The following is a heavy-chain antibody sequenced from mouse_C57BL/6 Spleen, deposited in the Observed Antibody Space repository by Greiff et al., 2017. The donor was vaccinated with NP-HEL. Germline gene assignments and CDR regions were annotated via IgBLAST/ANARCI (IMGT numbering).Heavy chain of an antibody. J-gene: IGHJ2*01. CDR3: TRDRGDYGDYFDY. Sequence: EVQLVESGEGLVKPGGSLKLSCAASGFTFSSYAMSWVRQTPEKRLEWVAYISSGGDYIYYADTVKGRFTISRDKARNTLYLQMSRLKSEDTAMYYCTRDRGDYGDYFDYWGQGTTLTVSS. CDR2: ISSGGDYI. V-gene: IGHV5-9-1*02. CDR1: GFTFSSYA. D-gene: IGHD1-1*01.